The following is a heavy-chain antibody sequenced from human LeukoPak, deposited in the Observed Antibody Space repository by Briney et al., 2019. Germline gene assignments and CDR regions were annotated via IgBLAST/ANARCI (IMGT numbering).Heavy chain of an antibody. Sequence: GGSLRLSCAASGFTFSSYGMHWVRQAPGKGLEWVAFIRYDGSNKYYADSVKGRFTISRDNSKNTLYLQMNSLRAEDTAVYYCAKDRVAVAGNNWFDPWGQGTLVTVSS. D-gene: IGHD6-19*01. CDR1: GFTFSSYG. J-gene: IGHJ5*02. CDR2: IRYDGSNK. V-gene: IGHV3-30*02. CDR3: AKDRVAVAGNNWFDP.